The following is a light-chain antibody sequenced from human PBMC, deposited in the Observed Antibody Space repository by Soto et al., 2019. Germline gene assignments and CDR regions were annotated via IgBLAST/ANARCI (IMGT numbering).Light chain of an antibody. CDR1: QDIGRR. V-gene: IGKV1-12*01. J-gene: IGKJ1*01. CDR3: LQVYSCPRT. CDR2: AAS. Sequence: DIQMTQSPSSVSASIGDRVTITFRASQDIGRRLAWFQQKPGKAPKYLIQAASSLQGGVPSTFSGSGSGTDFTLTINTLHPEDFATYYCLQVYSCPRTFGQGTKVDI.